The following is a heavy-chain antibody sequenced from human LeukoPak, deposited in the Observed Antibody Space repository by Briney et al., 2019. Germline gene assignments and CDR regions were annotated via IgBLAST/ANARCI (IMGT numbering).Heavy chain of an antibody. CDR1: GYTFTSYG. J-gene: IGHJ4*02. D-gene: IGHD2-21*02. V-gene: IGHV1-69*06. CDR2: IIPIFGTA. Sequence: ASVKVSCKASGYTFTSYGISWVRQAPGQGLEWMGGIIPIFGTANYAQKFQGRVTITADKSTSTAYMELGSLRSEDTAVYYCARDYCGGDCYYEYWGQGTLVTVSS. CDR3: ARDYCGGDCYYEY.